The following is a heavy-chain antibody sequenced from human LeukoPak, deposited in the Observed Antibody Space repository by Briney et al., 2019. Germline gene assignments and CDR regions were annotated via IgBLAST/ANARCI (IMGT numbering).Heavy chain of an antibody. CDR3: ARLGYCSGGSCGEFDY. D-gene: IGHD2-15*01. Sequence: ASVKVSCRASGGTFSSYAISWVRQAPGQGLEWMGGIIPIFGTANYAQKLQGRVTMTTDTSTSTAYMELRSLRSDDTAVYYCARLGYCSGGSCGEFDYWGQGTLVTVSS. CDR1: GGTFSSYA. CDR2: IIPIFGTA. V-gene: IGHV1-69*05. J-gene: IGHJ4*02.